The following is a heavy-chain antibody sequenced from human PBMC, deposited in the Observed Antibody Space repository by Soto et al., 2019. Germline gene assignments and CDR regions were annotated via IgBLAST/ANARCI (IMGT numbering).Heavy chain of an antibody. V-gene: IGHV3-30*18. CDR1: GFTFSSYG. J-gene: IGHJ4*02. CDR2: ISYDGSNK. CDR3: AKDRLWNLYGDYPHYFDY. Sequence: PGGSLRLSCAASGFTFSSYGMHWVRQAPGKGLEWVAVISYDGSNKYYADSVKGRFTISRDNSKNTLYLQMNSLRAEDTAVYYCAKDRLWNLYGDYPHYFDYWGQGTLVTVSS. D-gene: IGHD4-17*01.